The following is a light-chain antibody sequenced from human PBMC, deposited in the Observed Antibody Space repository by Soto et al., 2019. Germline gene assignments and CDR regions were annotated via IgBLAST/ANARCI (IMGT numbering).Light chain of an antibody. CDR3: CSHAGSSTPVV. V-gene: IGLV2-23*01. CDR1: SSNIGSYNL. CDR2: EGS. Sequence: QSALTQPASVSGSPGQSITISCTGISSNIGSYNLVSWYQQHPGKAPKLMIYEGSKRPSGVSNRFSGSKSGNTASLTISGLQAEDEADYYCCSHAGSSTPVVFGGGTKLTVL. J-gene: IGLJ2*01.